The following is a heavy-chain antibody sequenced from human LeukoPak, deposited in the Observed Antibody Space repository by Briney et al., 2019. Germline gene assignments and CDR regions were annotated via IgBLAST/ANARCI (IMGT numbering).Heavy chain of an antibody. CDR1: GFTFSSYW. V-gene: IGHV3-7*01. Sequence: GGSLRLSCAASGFTFSSYWMSWVRQAPWKGLEWVANIKQDGSEKYYVDSVKGRFTISRDNAKNSLYLQMNSLRAEDTAVYYCAREAVAAAGTGVTDYWGQGTLVTVSS. CDR2: IKQDGSEK. J-gene: IGHJ4*02. CDR3: AREAVAAAGTGVTDY. D-gene: IGHD6-13*01.